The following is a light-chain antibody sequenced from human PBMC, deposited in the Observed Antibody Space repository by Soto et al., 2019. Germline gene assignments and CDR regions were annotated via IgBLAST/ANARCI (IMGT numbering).Light chain of an antibody. V-gene: IGLV2-14*01. CDR3: SSYTSISTPVV. J-gene: IGLJ2*01. CDR1: SSDVGGYNY. CDR2: DVS. Sequence: QSALTQPASVSGSPGQSITISCTGTSSDVGGYNYVSWYQQHPGNAPNLMIYDVSNRPSGVSNRFSGSKSGNTASLTISGLPAEDEADYYCSSYTSISTPVVFGGGTKLTVL.